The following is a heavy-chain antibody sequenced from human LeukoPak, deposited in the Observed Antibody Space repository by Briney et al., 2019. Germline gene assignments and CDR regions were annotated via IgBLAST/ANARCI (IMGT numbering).Heavy chain of an antibody. D-gene: IGHD5-12*01. Sequence: GGSLRLSCAASGFTFSSYSMNWVRRAPGKGLEWVSVIYSGGSTYYADSVKGRFTISRDNSKNTLYLQMNSLRAEDTAVYYCAKPPQGGYDGAPDYWGQGTLVTVSS. J-gene: IGHJ4*02. CDR1: GFTFSSYS. CDR3: AKPPQGGYDGAPDY. V-gene: IGHV3-NL1*01. CDR2: IYSGGST.